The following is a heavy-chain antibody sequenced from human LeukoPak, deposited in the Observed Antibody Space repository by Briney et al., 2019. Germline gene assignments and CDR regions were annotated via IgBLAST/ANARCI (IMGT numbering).Heavy chain of an antibody. V-gene: IGHV1-18*01. CDR1: GYTFTSYG. J-gene: IGHJ6*02. CDR3: ARAFRYDLWSGYSDYYYGMDV. D-gene: IGHD3-3*01. Sequence: APVKVSCKASGYTFTSYGIGWVRQAPGQGLEWMGWISAYNGNTNYAQKLQGRVTMTTDTSTSTAYMELRSLRSDDTAVYYCARAFRYDLWSGYSDYYYGMDVWGQGTTVTVSS. CDR2: ISAYNGNT.